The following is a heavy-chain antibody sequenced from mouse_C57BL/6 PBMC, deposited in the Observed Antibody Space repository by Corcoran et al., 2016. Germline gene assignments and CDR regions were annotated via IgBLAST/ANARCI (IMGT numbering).Heavy chain of an antibody. V-gene: IGHV9-3*01. Sequence: QIQLVQSGPELKKPGETVRISCKASGYTFTTYGMSWVKQAPGKGLKWMGWINTYSGVPTYANDFKGRFAFSLETFASTAYLQINNLKNEDTATYFCARGRIYYGNYEGYAMDYWGQGTSVTVSS. CDR2: INTYSGVP. D-gene: IGHD2-1*01. CDR3: ARGRIYYGNYEGYAMDY. CDR1: GYTFTTYG. J-gene: IGHJ4*01.